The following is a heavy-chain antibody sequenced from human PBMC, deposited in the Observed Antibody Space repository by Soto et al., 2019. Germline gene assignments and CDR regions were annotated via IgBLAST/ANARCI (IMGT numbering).Heavy chain of an antibody. Sequence: SETLSLTCTVSGGSISSGDYYWGWIRQPPGKGLEWIGYIYYSGSTYYNPSLKSRVTISVDTSKNQFSLKLSSVTAADTAVYYCARFVAVAGFDYWGQGTLVTVSS. CDR2: IYYSGST. D-gene: IGHD6-19*01. V-gene: IGHV4-30-4*01. J-gene: IGHJ4*02. CDR1: GGSISSGDYY. CDR3: ARFVAVAGFDY.